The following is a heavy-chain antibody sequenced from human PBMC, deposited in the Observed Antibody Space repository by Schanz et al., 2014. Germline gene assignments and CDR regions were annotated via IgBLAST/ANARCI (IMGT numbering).Heavy chain of an antibody. CDR1: GFTFSSYA. J-gene: IGHJ4*02. Sequence: EVQLVESGGGLVQPGGSLRLSCAASGFTFSSYAMSWVRQAPGKGPEWFSAISGSGRDTYYAASVKGRFTISRDNSKNTLSLQMDSLRPEDTAIYYCAKEWSPSFWGQGTLVTVSS. D-gene: IGHD1-26*01. CDR2: ISGSGRDT. V-gene: IGHV3-23*04. CDR3: AKEWSPSF.